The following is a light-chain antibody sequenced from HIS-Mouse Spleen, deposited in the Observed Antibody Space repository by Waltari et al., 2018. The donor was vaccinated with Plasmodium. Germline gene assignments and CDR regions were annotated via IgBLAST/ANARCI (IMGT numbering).Light chain of an antibody. Sequence: QSALTQPPSASGSPGQSVTISCTGTRSDVGGYNYVSWYQQHPGKAPKLMIEAVSKRPSGVPDRFSVSKSGNTASLTVSGLQAEDEADYYCSSYAGSNNLVFGGGTKLTVL. CDR3: SSYAGSNNLV. V-gene: IGLV2-8*01. J-gene: IGLJ2*01. CDR1: RSDVGGYNY. CDR2: AVS.